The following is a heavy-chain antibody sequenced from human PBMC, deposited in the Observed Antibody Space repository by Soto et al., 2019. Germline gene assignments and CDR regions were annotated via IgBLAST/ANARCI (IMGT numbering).Heavy chain of an antibody. Sequence: QVQLVESGGGVVQPGTSLRLSCEASGFTFSSYGIHWVRQAPGKGLEWVAVIWHDGSYKYYADYVKGRFTISRDNSMNTVYLEMNSLRAEDTAIYYCARDVKAVAGLDLWGQGTLVSVS. CDR2: IWHDGSYK. J-gene: IGHJ5*02. D-gene: IGHD6-19*01. V-gene: IGHV3-33*01. CDR3: ARDVKAVAGLDL. CDR1: GFTFSSYG.